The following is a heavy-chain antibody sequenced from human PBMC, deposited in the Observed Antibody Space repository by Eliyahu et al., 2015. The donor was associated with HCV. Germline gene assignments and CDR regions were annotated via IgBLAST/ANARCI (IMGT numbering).Heavy chain of an antibody. V-gene: IGHV3-9*01. CDR3: AKDYNSNWFHYFDS. Sequence: EVQLVESGGGWVQPGRSLRLSCAASXIIFXDYVMHWVRXPPGKGLXWVXGIXXXSGTXGYADSVKGRFTISRDNAKNSLYLQMNSLTPEDTALYYCAKDYNSNWFHYFDSWGQGTLVTVSS. J-gene: IGHJ4*02. CDR1: XIIFXDYV. CDR2: IXXXSGTX. D-gene: IGHD1-1*01.